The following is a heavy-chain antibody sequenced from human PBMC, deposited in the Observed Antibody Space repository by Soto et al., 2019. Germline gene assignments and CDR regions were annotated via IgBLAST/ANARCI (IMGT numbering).Heavy chain of an antibody. CDR1: GFTFDDYA. Sequence: EVQLVESGGGLVQPGRSLRLSCAASGFTFDDYAMHWVRQAPGKGLEWVSGISGSGGSTYYADSVKGRFTISRDNSKNTLYLQMNSLRAEDTAVYYCAKDHDYVWGSYRHHYWGQGTLVTVSS. J-gene: IGHJ4*02. CDR2: ISGSGGST. V-gene: IGHV3-23*04. CDR3: AKDHDYVWGSYRHHY. D-gene: IGHD3-16*02.